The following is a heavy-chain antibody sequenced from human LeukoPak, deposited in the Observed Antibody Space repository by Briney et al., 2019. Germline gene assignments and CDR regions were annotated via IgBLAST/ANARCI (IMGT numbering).Heavy chain of an antibody. D-gene: IGHD6-13*01. CDR1: GGTFSSYA. Sequence: ASVKVSCKASGGTFSSYAISWVRQAPGQGLEWMGRIIPILGIANYAQKFQGRVTITADKSTSTAYMELSSLRSEDTAVYYCARISSSWSPFDYWGQGTLVTVSS. CDR2: IIPILGIA. V-gene: IGHV1-69*04. J-gene: IGHJ4*02. CDR3: ARISSSWSPFDY.